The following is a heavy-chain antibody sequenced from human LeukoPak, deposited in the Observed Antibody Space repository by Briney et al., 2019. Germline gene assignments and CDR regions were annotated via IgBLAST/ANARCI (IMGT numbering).Heavy chain of an antibody. CDR1: GYTFTRYG. CDR3: AREGTKLPWFGEVRITRYYYYYMDV. J-gene: IGHJ6*03. V-gene: IGHV1-18*01. CDR2: ISAYNGNT. Sequence: GASVKVSCKASGYTFTRYGISWVRQAPGQGLEWMGWISAYNGNTKYAQKVQGRVTMTTDTSTSTAYMELRSLRSDDTAVYYCAREGTKLPWFGEVRITRYYYYYMDVRGKGTTVTISS. D-gene: IGHD3-10*01.